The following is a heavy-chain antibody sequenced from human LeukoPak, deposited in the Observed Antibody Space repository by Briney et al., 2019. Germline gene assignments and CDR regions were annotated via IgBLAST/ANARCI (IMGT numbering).Heavy chain of an antibody. CDR3: ALNDYGVNRGAFDI. J-gene: IGHJ3*02. V-gene: IGHV4-34*01. CDR1: GGSFSGYY. Sequence: SESLSLTCAVYGGSFSGYYWSWIRQPPGKGLEWIGEINHSGSTNYNPSLKSRVTISVDTSKNQFSLKLSSVTAADTAVYYCALNDYGVNRGAFDIWGQGTMVTVSS. CDR2: INHSGST. D-gene: IGHD4-17*01.